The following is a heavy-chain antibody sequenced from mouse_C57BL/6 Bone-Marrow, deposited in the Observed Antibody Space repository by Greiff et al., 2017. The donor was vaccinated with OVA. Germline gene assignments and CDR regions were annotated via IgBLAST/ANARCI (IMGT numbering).Heavy chain of an antibody. V-gene: IGHV1-82*01. CDR2: IYPGDGDT. CDR1: GYAFSSSW. Sequence: VQLQESGPELVKPGASVKISCKASGYAFSSSWMNWVKQRPGKGLEWIGRIYPGDGDTNYNGKFKGKATLTADKSSSTAYMQLSSLTSEDSAVYFCARSGGGVYYYGSSGNFDYWGQGTTLTVSS. CDR3: ARSGGGVYYYGSSGNFDY. J-gene: IGHJ2*01. D-gene: IGHD1-1*01.